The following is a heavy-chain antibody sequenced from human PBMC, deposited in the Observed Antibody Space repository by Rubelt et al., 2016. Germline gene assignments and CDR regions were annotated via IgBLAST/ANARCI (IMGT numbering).Heavy chain of an antibody. Sequence: QVQLQESGPGLVKPSETLSLTCTVSGGSISNYYWSWIRQPPGKGLEWIGYIFYSGSPNYNPSLKSRVTISVDTSRNQFSLRLSSVTAADSAVYYCAGESTTTVTNGPFDYWGQGTLVTVSS. V-gene: IGHV4-59*01. CDR3: AGESTTTVTNGPFDY. CDR1: GGSISNYY. D-gene: IGHD4-17*01. J-gene: IGHJ4*02. CDR2: IFYSGSP.